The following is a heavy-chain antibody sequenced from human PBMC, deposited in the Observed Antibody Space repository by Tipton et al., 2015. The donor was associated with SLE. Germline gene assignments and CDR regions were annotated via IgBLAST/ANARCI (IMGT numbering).Heavy chain of an antibody. CDR2: IYPYDSDT. CDR3: ARLLPPGYNGLDV. J-gene: IGHJ6*02. CDR1: GYNFRNYW. V-gene: IGHV5-51*03. Sequence: QLVQSGAEVKQPGESLKISCKASGYNFRNYWIAWVRQMPGKGLEWMGIIYPYDSDTRYNPSFQGQVTLSADKSITTADLQWSSLKASDSAIYYCARLLPPGYNGLDVWGQGTTVTVSS.